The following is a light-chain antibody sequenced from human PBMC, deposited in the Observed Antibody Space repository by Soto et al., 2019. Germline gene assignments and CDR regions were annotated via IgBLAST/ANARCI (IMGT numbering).Light chain of an antibody. Sequence: EIVLTQSPGTLSLSPGERAILSCRASQSVSSNFLVWYQQKPGQAPRLLIYAASSRATGIPDRFSGSGSGTDFXXTXXRLEPEDFAVYYCQQYGSSRLTFGGGTKVEIK. J-gene: IGKJ4*01. CDR3: QQYGSSRLT. V-gene: IGKV3-20*01. CDR2: AAS. CDR1: QSVSSNF.